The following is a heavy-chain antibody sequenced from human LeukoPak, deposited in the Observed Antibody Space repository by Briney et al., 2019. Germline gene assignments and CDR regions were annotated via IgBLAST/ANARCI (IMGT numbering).Heavy chain of an antibody. CDR3: ARDLRRGRAFDY. D-gene: IGHD3-10*01. V-gene: IGHV3-66*01. J-gene: IGHJ4*02. CDR1: GFTVSSNY. CDR2: IYSGGST. Sequence: GGSLRLSCAASGFTVSSNYMSWVRQAPGKGLEWVSVIYSGGSTYYADSVKGRFTISRDNSKDTLYLQMNSLRAEDTAVYYCARDLRRGRAFDYWGQGTLVTVSS.